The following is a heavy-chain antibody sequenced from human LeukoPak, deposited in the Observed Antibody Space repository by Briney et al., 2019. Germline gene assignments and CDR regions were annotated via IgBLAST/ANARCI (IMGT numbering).Heavy chain of an antibody. J-gene: IGHJ6*02. Sequence: ASVKVSCKASGYTFTSYGISWVRQAPGQGLEWMGVINVSGGGTTYAQRFQGRVTMTRDTSTSTVYMELSSLRSDDTAVYYCARDVYGRDVWGQGTTVTVSS. CDR1: GYTFTSYG. CDR2: INVSGGGT. CDR3: ARDVYGRDV. V-gene: IGHV1-46*01.